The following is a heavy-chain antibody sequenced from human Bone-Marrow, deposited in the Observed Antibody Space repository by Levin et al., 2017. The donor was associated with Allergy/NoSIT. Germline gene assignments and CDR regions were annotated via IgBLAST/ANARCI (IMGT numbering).Heavy chain of an antibody. CDR3: TSDYGDYGVVGS. CDR2: IRSKVNSYAT. V-gene: IGHV3-73*01. J-gene: IGHJ4*02. D-gene: IGHD4-17*01. CDR1: GFTLSGSA. Sequence: PGGSLRLSCAASGFTLSGSAMHWVRQGSGKGLEWVGRIRSKVNSYATAYAAPVKGRFTISRDDSKNTAYLQMNSLKTEDTAVYYCTSDYGDYGVVGSWGQGTLVTVSS.